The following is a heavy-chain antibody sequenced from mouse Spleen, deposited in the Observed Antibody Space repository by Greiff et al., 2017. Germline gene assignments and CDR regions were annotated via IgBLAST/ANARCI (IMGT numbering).Heavy chain of an antibody. V-gene: IGHV5-9-3*01. D-gene: IGHD1-1*01. CDR3: ARRGYYGSRDAMDY. CDR2: ISSGGGNT. CDR1: GFTFSSYA. Sequence: EVHLVESGGGLVKLGGSLKLSCAASGFTFSSYAMSWVRQTPEKRLEWVATISSGGGNTYYPDSVKGRFTISRDNAKNTLYLQMSSLKSEDTAMYYCARRGYYGSRDAMDYWGQGTSVTVSS. J-gene: IGHJ4*01.